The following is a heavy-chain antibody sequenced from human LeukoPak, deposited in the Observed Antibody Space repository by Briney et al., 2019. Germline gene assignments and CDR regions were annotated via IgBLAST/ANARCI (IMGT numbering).Heavy chain of an antibody. D-gene: IGHD4-17*01. CDR3: ARGRDYGSRGYFDY. V-gene: IGHV4-39*01. Sequence: PSETLSLTCTVSGGSISSSSYYWGWIRQPPGKGLEWIGSIYYSGSTYYNPSHKSRVTISVDTSKNQFSLKLSSVTAADTAVYYCARGRDYGSRGYFDYWGQGTLVTVSS. CDR2: IYYSGST. CDR1: GGSISSSSYY. J-gene: IGHJ4*02.